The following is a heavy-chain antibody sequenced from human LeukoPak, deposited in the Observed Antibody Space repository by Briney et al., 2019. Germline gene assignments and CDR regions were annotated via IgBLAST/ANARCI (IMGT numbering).Heavy chain of an antibody. CDR1: GFTFSSYW. D-gene: IGHD6-6*01. CDR3: AKWKYSNSGIDDY. J-gene: IGHJ4*02. CDR2: INQDGNEK. V-gene: IGHV3-7*03. Sequence: GGSLRLSCAASGFTFSSYWMSWVRQAPGKGLEWVANINQDGNEKYYVDSVKGRFTISRDNVKNSLFLQMDSLRAEDTAVYYCAKWKYSNSGIDDYWGQGTLVTVSS.